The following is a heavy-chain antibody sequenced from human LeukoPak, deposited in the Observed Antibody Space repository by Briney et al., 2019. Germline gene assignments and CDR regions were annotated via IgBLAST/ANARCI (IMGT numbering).Heavy chain of an antibody. CDR3: ARAQMGAPTDC. CDR2: FTGDGSST. D-gene: IGHD1-26*01. CDR1: GFTLSSYA. Sequence: QSGGSLRLSCAASGFTLSSYAMYWVRQAPGKGLVWVSRFTGDGSSTIYADSVKGRFTVSRDIAKNTLYLQMNSLRAEDTAVYYCARAQMGAPTDCWGQGTLVTVSS. J-gene: IGHJ4*02. V-gene: IGHV3-74*01.